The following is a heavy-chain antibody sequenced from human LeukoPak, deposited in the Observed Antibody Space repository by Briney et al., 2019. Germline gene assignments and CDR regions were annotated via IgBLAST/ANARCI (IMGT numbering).Heavy chain of an antibody. CDR2: ISYDGSNK. CDR3: ARSPYLWDMTTVTTFGA. J-gene: IGHJ4*02. D-gene: IGHD4-17*01. V-gene: IGHV3-30-3*01. CDR1: GVTFSSYA. Sequence: GRSLRLSCAASGVTFSSYAMHWVRQAPGKGLEWVAVISYDGSNKYYADSVKGRFTISRDNSKNTLYLQMNSLRAEDTAVYYCARSPYLWDMTTVTTFGAWGQGTLVTVSS.